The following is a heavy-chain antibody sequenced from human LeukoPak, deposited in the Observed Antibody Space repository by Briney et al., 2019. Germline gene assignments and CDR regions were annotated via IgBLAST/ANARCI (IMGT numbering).Heavy chain of an antibody. Sequence: GESLKISCKGSGYSFTSYWIGWVRQMPGKGLEWMGIIYPGDSDTRYSPSFQGQVTISADKSISTAYLQWSSLKASDTAMYYCGRKGVWGILDYYNSVRDVWGKGTTVTVSS. D-gene: IGHD2/OR15-2a*01. V-gene: IGHV5-51*01. J-gene: IGHJ6*04. CDR3: GRKGVWGILDYYNSVRDV. CDR1: GYSFTSYW. CDR2: IYPGDSDT.